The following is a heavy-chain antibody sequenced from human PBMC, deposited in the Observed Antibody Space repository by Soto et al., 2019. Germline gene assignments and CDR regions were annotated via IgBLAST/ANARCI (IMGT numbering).Heavy chain of an antibody. CDR2: INAGNGNT. CDR1: GYTFTSYA. J-gene: IGHJ6*03. Sequence: GASVKVCCKASGYTFTSYARHWVRQAPGQRLEWMGWINAGNGNTKYSQKFQGRVTITRDTSASTAYMELSSLRSEDTAVYCCAFFSGLALDYYYYYYMDVWGKGTTVTVSS. D-gene: IGHD3-10*01. CDR3: AFFSGLALDYYYYYYMDV. V-gene: IGHV1-3*01.